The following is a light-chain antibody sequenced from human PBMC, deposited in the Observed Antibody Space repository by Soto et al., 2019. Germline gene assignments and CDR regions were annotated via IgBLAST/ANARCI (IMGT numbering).Light chain of an antibody. CDR1: QSVSRSY. CDR3: QQYGNSPIS. CDR2: GAS. J-gene: IGKJ5*01. Sequence: SVLTQSPCTLSLSPGERATLSCRARQSVSRSYLAWYQQKPGQAPRLLIYGASSRATGIPDRFRGSGSGTDFTLTISRLEPEDSAVYYCQQYGNSPISFGQGTRLEIK. V-gene: IGKV3-20*01.